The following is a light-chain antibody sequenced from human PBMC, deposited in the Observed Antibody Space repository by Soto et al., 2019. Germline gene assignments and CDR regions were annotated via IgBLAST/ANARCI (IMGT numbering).Light chain of an antibody. CDR3: QQSYSTPT. CDR1: QSISSY. CDR2: AAS. Sequence: DIQMTQSPSSLSASVGDRVTITCRASQSISSYLNWYQQKPGKAPKLLIYAASSLQSGVSSRFSGSGSGTAFTLTISSLQPEDFATYYCQQSYSTPTFGGGTKVEIK. J-gene: IGKJ4*01. V-gene: IGKV1-39*01.